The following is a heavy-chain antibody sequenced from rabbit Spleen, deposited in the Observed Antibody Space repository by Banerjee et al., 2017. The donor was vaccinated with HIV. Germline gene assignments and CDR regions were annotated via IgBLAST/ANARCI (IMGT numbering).Heavy chain of an antibody. D-gene: IGHD4-1*01. CDR3: VRNSGWGVSYFTL. CDR2: IYPDRSGST. CDR1: GFSFSGDQY. V-gene: IGHV1S40*01. Sequence: QSLEESGGDLVKPGASLTLTCTASGFSFSGDQYMCWVRQAPGEGLEWIASIYPDRSGSTYYPNWANGRFTISKTSSTTLTLQMTSLTVADTATYFCVRNSGWGVSYFTLWGQGTLVTVS. J-gene: IGHJ4*01.